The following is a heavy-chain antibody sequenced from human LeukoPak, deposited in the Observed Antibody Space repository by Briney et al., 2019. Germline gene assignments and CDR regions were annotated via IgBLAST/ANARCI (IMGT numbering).Heavy chain of an antibody. Sequence: GGSLRLSCAASGFTFSRYGMHWVRQAPGKGLEWVAVISYDGSNKYYADSVKGRFTISRDNSKNTLYLQMNSLRAEDTAVYYCAKDKSSDDAFDIWGQGTMVTVSS. CDR2: ISYDGSNK. CDR1: GFTFSRYG. V-gene: IGHV3-30*18. CDR3: AKDKSSDDAFDI. J-gene: IGHJ3*02.